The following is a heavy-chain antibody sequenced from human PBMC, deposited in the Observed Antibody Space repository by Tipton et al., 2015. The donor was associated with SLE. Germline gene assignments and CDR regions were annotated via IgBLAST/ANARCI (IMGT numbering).Heavy chain of an antibody. CDR3: ARVAYDFWSGYSYYFDY. CDR2: IYYSGGT. D-gene: IGHD3-3*01. J-gene: IGHJ4*02. Sequence: LRLSCTVSGGSISCHYWSWIRQPPGKGLEWIGYIYYSGGTNYNPSLKRRVTISVDTSKNQFSLKLSSVTAADTAVYYCARVAYDFWSGYSYYFDYWGQGTLVTVSS. CDR1: GGSISCHY. V-gene: IGHV4-59*11.